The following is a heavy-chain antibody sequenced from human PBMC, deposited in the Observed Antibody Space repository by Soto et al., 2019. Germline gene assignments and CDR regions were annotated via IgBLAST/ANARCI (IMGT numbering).Heavy chain of an antibody. Sequence: GGSLRLSCAASGFTFSSYGMHWVRQAPGKGLEWVAVISYDGSNKYYADSVKGRFTISRDNSKNTLYLQMNSLRAEDTAVYYCAKSGWLYIELIDYWGQGTLVTVSS. J-gene: IGHJ4*02. D-gene: IGHD3-22*01. V-gene: IGHV3-30*18. CDR2: ISYDGSNK. CDR1: GFTFSSYG. CDR3: AKSGWLYIELIDY.